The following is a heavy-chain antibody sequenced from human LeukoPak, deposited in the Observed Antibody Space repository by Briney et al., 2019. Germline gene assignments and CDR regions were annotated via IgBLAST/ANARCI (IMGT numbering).Heavy chain of an antibody. J-gene: IGHJ4*02. CDR2: IRYDGSKK. Sequence: GGSLRLSCGASRFSFSSYGMHWVRQAPGKGLEWVAFIRYDGSKKYYADSLKGRFTVSRDNSRNTLYLQMNSLRPEDTAVYYCAKDVRPNNYFARQIGYWGQGTLVTVSS. CDR3: AKDVRPNNYFARQIGY. CDR1: RFSFSSYG. V-gene: IGHV3-30*02. D-gene: IGHD1-1*01.